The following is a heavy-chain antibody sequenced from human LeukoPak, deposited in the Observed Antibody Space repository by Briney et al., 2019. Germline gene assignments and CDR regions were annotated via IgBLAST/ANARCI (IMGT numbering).Heavy chain of an antibody. Sequence: GGSLRLSCAASGFTFSSYWMSWVRQAPGKGLEWVANIKQDGSEKYYVDSVKGRFTISRDNAKNSLYLQMNSLRAEDTAVYYCARDGGYYDLLTGYTPPLDYWGQGTLVTVSS. CDR2: IKQDGSEK. J-gene: IGHJ4*02. V-gene: IGHV3-7*01. CDR1: GFTFSSYW. D-gene: IGHD3-9*01. CDR3: ARDGGYYDLLTGYTPPLDY.